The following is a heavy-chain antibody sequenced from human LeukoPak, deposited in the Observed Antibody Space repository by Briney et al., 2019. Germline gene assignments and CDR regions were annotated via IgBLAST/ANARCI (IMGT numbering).Heavy chain of an antibody. CDR1: GFNFSSYW. CDR2: ISSSSSTI. D-gene: IGHD5-18*01. CDR3: ARDRDGYMDAFDI. V-gene: IGHV3-48*01. Sequence: GGSLRLSCAASGFNFSSYWMSWVRQAPGKGLEWVSYISSSSSTIYYADSVKGRFTISRDNAKNSLYLQMNSLRAEDTAVYYCARDRDGYMDAFDIWGQGTMVTVSS. J-gene: IGHJ3*02.